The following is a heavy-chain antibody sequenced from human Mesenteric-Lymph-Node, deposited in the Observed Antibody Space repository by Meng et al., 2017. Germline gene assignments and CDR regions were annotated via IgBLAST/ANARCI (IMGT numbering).Heavy chain of an antibody. CDR2: ISSSSSYI. J-gene: IGHJ2*01. CDR1: GFTFSSYS. V-gene: IGHV3-21*01. D-gene: IGHD2-2*01. CDR3: ARDPGGEAAIGL. Sequence: EVQLVESGGGPVKPGGSLRLSCAASGFTFSSYSMNWVRQAPGKGLEWVSSISSSSSYIYYADSVKGRFTISRDNAKNSLYLQMNSLRAEDTALYYCARDPGGEAAIGLWGRGTLVTVSS.